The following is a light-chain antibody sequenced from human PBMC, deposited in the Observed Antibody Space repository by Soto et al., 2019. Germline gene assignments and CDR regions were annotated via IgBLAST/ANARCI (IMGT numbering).Light chain of an antibody. CDR1: SSDVGGYYL. J-gene: IGLJ3*02. CDR3: CSYANTTTV. V-gene: IGLV2-23*01. CDR2: EGS. Sequence: QSALTQPASVSGSPGQSITISCTGVSSDVGGYYLVSWYQHQSGKAPKLMIYEGSKRPSGVSNRFSGSKSDNTASLTISGLQAEDEADYYCCSYANTTTVFGGGTKVTVL.